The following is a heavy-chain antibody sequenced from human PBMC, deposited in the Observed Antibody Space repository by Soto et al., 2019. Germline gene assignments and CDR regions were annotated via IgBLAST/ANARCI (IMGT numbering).Heavy chain of an antibody. J-gene: IGHJ6*02. CDR2: IIPTFGRT. CDR1: GDTFSSYA. Sequence: SVKVPCKASGDTFSSYAISWVRQAPGKGLEWMGKIIPTFGRTNYAQKFQGRLTISADDSTSTAYMELSSLLSEDTAVYYCARDPLSSFAMDMWGQGTTVTVSS. CDR3: ARDPLSSFAMDM. V-gene: IGHV1-69*13. D-gene: IGHD3-10*02.